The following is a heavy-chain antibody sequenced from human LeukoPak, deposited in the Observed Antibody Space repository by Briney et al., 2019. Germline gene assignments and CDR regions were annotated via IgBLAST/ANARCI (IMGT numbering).Heavy chain of an antibody. D-gene: IGHD4-17*01. CDR2: ISPYNGNT. CDR1: GYTFTSYG. CDR3: ATFPSTYGDYSDY. J-gene: IGHJ4*02. Sequence: GASVKVSCKASGYTFTSYGISWVRQAPGQGLEWMGWISPYNGNTNYAQNLQGRVTMTTDTSTSTAYMELRSLRSDDTAVYYCATFPSTYGDYSDYWGQGTLVTVSS. V-gene: IGHV1-18*01.